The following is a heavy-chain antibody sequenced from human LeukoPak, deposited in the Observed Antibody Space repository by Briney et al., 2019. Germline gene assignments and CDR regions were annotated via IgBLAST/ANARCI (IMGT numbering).Heavy chain of an antibody. CDR1: GFTFSSYA. J-gene: IGHJ4*02. D-gene: IGHD3-22*01. CDR3: ARAPITMIVVVISFSASFDY. CDR2: ISYDGSNK. Sequence: GGSLRLSCAASGFTFSSYAMHWVRQAPGKGLEWVAVISYDGSNKYYADSVKGRFTISRDNSKNTLYLQTNSLRAEDTAVYYCARAPITMIVVVISFSASFDYWGQGTLVTVSS. V-gene: IGHV3-30-3*01.